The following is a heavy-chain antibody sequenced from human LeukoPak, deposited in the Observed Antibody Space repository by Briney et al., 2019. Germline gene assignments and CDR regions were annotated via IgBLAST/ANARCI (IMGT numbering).Heavy chain of an antibody. CDR3: ARSVGYSYGFDY. J-gene: IGHJ4*02. CDR2: INPNSGGT. Sequence: ASVKVSCKASGYTFTGYYMHWVRQAPGQGLEWMGWINPNSGGTNYAQKFQGRVTMTRDTSISTAYMELSSLKFDDTAVYYCARSVGYSYGFDYWGQGTLVTVSS. D-gene: IGHD5-18*01. V-gene: IGHV1-2*02. CDR1: GYTFTGYY.